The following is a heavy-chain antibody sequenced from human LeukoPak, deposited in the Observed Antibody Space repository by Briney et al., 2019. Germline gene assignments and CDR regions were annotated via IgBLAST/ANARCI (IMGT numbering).Heavy chain of an antibody. CDR3: ARGFPLQYGDYGVFDY. CDR2: ISYDGSNK. CDR1: GLTVTNAW. J-gene: IGHJ4*02. D-gene: IGHD4-17*01. Sequence: GGSLRLSCAASGLTVTNAWMNWVRQAPGKGLEWVAVISYDGSNKYYADSVKGRFTISRDNSKNTLYLQMSSLRAEDPAVYYCARGFPLQYGDYGVFDYWGQGTLVTVSS. V-gene: IGHV3-30-3*01.